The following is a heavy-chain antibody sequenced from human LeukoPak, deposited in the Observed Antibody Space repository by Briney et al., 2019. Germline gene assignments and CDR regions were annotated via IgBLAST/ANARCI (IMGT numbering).Heavy chain of an antibody. V-gene: IGHV3-23*01. CDR3: AKQLGYCSDGSCYFPY. CDR1: GFTFSSSA. CDR2: ISNNGGYT. Sequence: GGSLRLSCAASGFTFSSSAMSWVRQAPGKGLEWVSAISNNGGYTYYADSVQGRFTISRDNSKSSLCLQMNSLRAEDTAVYYCAKQLGYCSDGSCYFPYWGQGTLVTVSS. J-gene: IGHJ4*02. D-gene: IGHD2-15*01.